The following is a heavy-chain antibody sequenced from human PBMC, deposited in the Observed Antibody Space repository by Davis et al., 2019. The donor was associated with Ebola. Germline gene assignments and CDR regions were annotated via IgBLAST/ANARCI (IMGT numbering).Heavy chain of an antibody. CDR1: GYSFTSYW. CDR3: ARLRISTSSYYYGMDV. D-gene: IGHD2-2*01. CDR2: IYPGDSDT. V-gene: IGHV5-51*01. J-gene: IGHJ6*02. Sequence: GESLKISCKGPGYSFTSYWIGWVRQMPGKGLEWMGIIYPGDSDTRYSPSFQGQVTIPADKSISTAYLQWSSLKASDTAMYYCARLRISTSSYYYGMDVWGQGTTVTVSS.